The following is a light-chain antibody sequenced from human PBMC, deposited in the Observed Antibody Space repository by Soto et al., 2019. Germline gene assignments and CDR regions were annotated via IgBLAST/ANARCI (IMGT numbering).Light chain of an antibody. CDR3: SSKTSSSSPFV. J-gene: IGLJ1*01. V-gene: IGLV2-14*01. Sequence: QSALTQPASVSGSPGQSITISCTGSTSDVGAYNYVSWYKHHPGQAPQLMTYEASNRPSGVSNRFSGSKSGNTASLTISGLQADDEGDYYCSSKTSSSSPFVFGTGTKVTVL. CDR2: EAS. CDR1: TSDVGAYNY.